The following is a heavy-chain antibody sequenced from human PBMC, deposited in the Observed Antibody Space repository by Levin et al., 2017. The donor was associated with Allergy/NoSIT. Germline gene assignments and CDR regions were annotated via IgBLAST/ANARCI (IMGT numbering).Heavy chain of an antibody. Sequence: SETLSLTCTVSGGSISSYYWSWIRQPPGKGLEWIGYIYYSGSTNYNPSLKSRVTISVDTSKNQFSLKLSSVTAADTAVYYCARSSYYYDSSPSDYWGQGTLVTVSS. D-gene: IGHD3-22*01. J-gene: IGHJ4*02. CDR3: ARSSYYYDSSPSDY. CDR2: IYYSGST. V-gene: IGHV4-59*01. CDR1: GGSISSYY.